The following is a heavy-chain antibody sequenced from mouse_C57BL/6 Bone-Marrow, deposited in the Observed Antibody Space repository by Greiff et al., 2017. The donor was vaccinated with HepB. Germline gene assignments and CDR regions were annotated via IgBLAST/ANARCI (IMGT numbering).Heavy chain of an antibody. D-gene: IGHD4-1*01. Sequence: EVQVVESGGGLVKPGGSLKLSCAASGFTFSDYGMHWVRQAPEKGLEWVAYISSGSSTIYYADTVKGRFTISRDNAKNTLFLQMTSLRSEDTAMYYCARDLNWDSFAYWGQGTLVTVSA. J-gene: IGHJ3*01. CDR3: ARDLNWDSFAY. CDR1: GFTFSDYG. V-gene: IGHV5-17*01. CDR2: ISSGSSTI.